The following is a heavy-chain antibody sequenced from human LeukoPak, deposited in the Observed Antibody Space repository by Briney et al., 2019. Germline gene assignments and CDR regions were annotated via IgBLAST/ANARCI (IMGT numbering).Heavy chain of an antibody. D-gene: IGHD6-19*01. CDR1: GYTFTSYA. J-gene: IGHJ4*02. CDR3: ARESYSSGWDY. V-gene: IGHV1-3*03. CDR2: IDAGNGNT. Sequence: ASVKVSCKASGYTFTSYAMHWVRQAPGQRLEWMGWIDAGNGNTKYSQEFQGRVTITRDTSASTAYMELSSMRSEDMAVYYCARESYSSGWDYWGQGTLVTVSS.